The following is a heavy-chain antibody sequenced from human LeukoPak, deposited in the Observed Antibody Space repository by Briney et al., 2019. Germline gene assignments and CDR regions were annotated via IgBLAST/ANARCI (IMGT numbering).Heavy chain of an antibody. Sequence: GGSLRLSCAATGFTFTSYAMSWVRQAPGKGLEWVSAISGSGGNTYYADSVKGRFTISRDNSKNTLYLQMNSLRAEDTAVYYCARVFYGSEARSRIDSWGQGALVTVSS. CDR2: ISGSGGNT. V-gene: IGHV3-23*01. CDR3: ARVFYGSEARSRIDS. CDR1: GFTFTSYA. J-gene: IGHJ4*02. D-gene: IGHD6-13*01.